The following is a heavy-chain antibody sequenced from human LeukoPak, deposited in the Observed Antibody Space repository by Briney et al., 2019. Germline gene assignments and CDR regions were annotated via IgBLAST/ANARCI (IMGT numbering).Heavy chain of an antibody. D-gene: IGHD2-15*01. J-gene: IGHJ4*02. CDR1: GFAFSSYA. V-gene: IGHV3-23*01. Sequence: GALRLSCAPSGFAFSSYAMSWVRQAPGKGLEWVSAISGSGGSTYYADSVKGRFTISRDNSKNTLYLQMNSLSAEDTAVYYCARDSVVVEVASTRGPGYWGQGTLVTVSS. CDR2: ISGSGGST. CDR3: ARDSVVVEVASTRGPGY.